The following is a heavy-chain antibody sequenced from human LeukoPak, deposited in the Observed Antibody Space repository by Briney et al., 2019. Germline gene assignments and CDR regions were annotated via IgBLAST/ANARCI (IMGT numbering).Heavy chain of an antibody. J-gene: IGHJ5*02. CDR2: INPDGSAR. CDR1: GITFHKSW. V-gene: IGHV3-7*01. D-gene: IGHD4-23*01. Sequence: GGSLRLSCTVSGITFHKSWMTWVRQTPGKRLEWVANINPDGSARNYVDSVRGRFDISRDNARNSVFLQMNSLRAEDTATYYCATTPHSNQYNWFDHWGQGALVTVSS. CDR3: ATTPHSNQYNWFDH.